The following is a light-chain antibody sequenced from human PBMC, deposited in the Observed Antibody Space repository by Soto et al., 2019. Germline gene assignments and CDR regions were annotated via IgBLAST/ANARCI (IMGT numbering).Light chain of an antibody. Sequence: QSAVTQPPSASGSPGQSVTISCTGTSSDIGGYNYVSWYQQHPGKAPKLIIYEVSKRPSGVPDRFSGSKSGNTASLTVSGLHAEDEADYYCTSYAGSNNLVFAGGTKVTVL. CDR1: SSDIGGYNY. V-gene: IGLV2-8*01. J-gene: IGLJ3*02. CDR3: TSYAGSNNLV. CDR2: EVS.